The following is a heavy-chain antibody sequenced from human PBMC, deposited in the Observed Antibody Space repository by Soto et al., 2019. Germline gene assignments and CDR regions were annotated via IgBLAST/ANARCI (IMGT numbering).Heavy chain of an antibody. Sequence: SETLSLTCTVSGGSVSSSSYYWGWVRQPPGKGLEWIGSVYYSGSTYYNPSLESRVTISGDKSKNQFSLKLMSLSAADTAVYYCGTLEGLATISYYFGYWGQGALVTVSS. CDR2: VYYSGST. CDR1: GGSVSSSSYY. CDR3: GTLEGLATISYYFGY. D-gene: IGHD3-9*01. V-gene: IGHV4-39*01. J-gene: IGHJ4*02.